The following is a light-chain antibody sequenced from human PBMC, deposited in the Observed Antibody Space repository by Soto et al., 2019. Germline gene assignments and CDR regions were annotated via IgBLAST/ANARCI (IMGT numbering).Light chain of an antibody. CDR1: SSDAGTYNY. J-gene: IGLJ2*01. CDR2: DVT. CDR3: NSYTSSSTLNVV. V-gene: IGLV2-14*03. Sequence: QSALTQPASVSGSPGQSITISCTGTSSDAGTYNYVSWYQQHPGKAPKLIIYDVTNRPSGVSIRFSGSKSGNTASLTISGLQAEDEADYYCNSYTSSSTLNVVFGGGTKLTVL.